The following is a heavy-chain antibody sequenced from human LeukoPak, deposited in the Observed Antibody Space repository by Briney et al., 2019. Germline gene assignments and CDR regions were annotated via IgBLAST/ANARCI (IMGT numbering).Heavy chain of an antibody. Sequence: GRSLRLSCAASGFTFSSYAMHWVRQAPGKGLEWVAVISYDGSNKYYADSVKGRFTISRDNSKNTLYLQMNSLRAEDTAVYYCARGDSSSGWWFDPWGQGTRVTVSS. CDR1: GFTFSSYA. CDR3: ARGDSSSGWWFDP. J-gene: IGHJ5*02. V-gene: IGHV3-30*04. CDR2: ISYDGSNK. D-gene: IGHD6-13*01.